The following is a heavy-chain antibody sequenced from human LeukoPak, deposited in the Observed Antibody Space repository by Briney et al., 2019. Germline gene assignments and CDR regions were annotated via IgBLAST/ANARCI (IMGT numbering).Heavy chain of an antibody. D-gene: IGHD5-24*01. J-gene: IGHJ4*02. V-gene: IGHV4-39*01. CDR3: ARLEMATSRVFDY. CDR1: GGSISSYY. Sequence: SETLSLTCTVSGGSISSYYWGWVRQSPGKGLEWIGSIYYSGSTFYNPSLKSRVTISVDTSKNEFSLKLSSVTAADTAVFYCARLEMATSRVFDYWGQGTLVTVSS. CDR2: IYYSGST.